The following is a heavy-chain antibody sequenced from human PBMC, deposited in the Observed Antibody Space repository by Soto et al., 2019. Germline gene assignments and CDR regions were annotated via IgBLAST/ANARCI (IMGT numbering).Heavy chain of an antibody. D-gene: IGHD4-17*01. J-gene: IGHJ4*02. CDR2: IIPIFGTA. CDR1: GGTFSSYA. CDR3: ARGKDDYGAYWYFDY. V-gene: IGHV1-69*13. Sequence: GASVKVSCKASGGTFSSYAISWVRQAPGQGLEWMGGIIPIFGTANYAQKFQGRVTITADESTSTAYMELSSLRSEDTAVYYCARGKDDYGAYWYFDYWGQGTLVTVSS.